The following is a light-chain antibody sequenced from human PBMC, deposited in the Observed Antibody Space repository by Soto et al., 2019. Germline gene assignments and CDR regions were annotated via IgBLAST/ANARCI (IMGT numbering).Light chain of an antibody. CDR1: QTVRSN. CDR2: NAS. J-gene: IGKJ1*01. CDR3: QQYDNWPPWT. Sequence: EIVMTQSPAALYVSPGERATLSCKASQTVRSNLAWYQQKPGQAPRLLIYNASTRATGIPGRFSGSGSGTDFTLTISSLQSEDFAVYYCQQYDNWPPWTFGQGTKVENK. V-gene: IGKV3-15*01.